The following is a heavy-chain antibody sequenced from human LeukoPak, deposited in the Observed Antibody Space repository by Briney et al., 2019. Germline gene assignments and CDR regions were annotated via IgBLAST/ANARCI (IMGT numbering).Heavy chain of an antibody. CDR1: GFTFSTYN. J-gene: IGHJ4*02. Sequence: GGSLRLSCAASGFTFSTYNMNWVRQAPGKGLEWVSSISGSSSYIYYADSVKGRFSISRDNAKNSLYLQMNSLRAEGTAVYYCARDLLGWELHYFDYWGQGTLVTVSS. CDR2: ISGSSSYI. V-gene: IGHV3-21*01. D-gene: IGHD1-26*01. CDR3: ARDLLGWELHYFDY.